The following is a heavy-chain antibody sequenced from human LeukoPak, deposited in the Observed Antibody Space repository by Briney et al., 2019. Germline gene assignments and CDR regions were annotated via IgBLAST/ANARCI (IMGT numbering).Heavy chain of an antibody. CDR2: LYPNSGGT. V-gene: IGHV1-2*02. D-gene: IGHD6-13*01. J-gene: IGHJ6*02. CDR3: ARHSRDYYYYYGMDV. Sequence: ASLKHYWKASGYAFTGYYMQQARQAPEQGPELMRWLYPNSGGTNYAQKFQGRVTMTRDTSISTAYMELSRLRSDDTAVYYCARHSRDYYYYYGMDVWGQGTTVTVSS. CDR1: GYAFTGYY.